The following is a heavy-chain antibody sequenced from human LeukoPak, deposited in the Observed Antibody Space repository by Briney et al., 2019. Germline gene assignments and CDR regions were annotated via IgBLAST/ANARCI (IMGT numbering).Heavy chain of an antibody. D-gene: IGHD3-22*01. CDR3: ARDDSSGYYPNYYFDY. Sequence: GRSLRLSCAASGFTFSSYAMHWVRQAPGKGLEWVAVISYDGSNKYYADSVRGRFTISRDNSKNTLYLQMNSLRAEDTAVYYCARDDSSGYYPNYYFDYWGQGTLVTVSS. CDR1: GFTFSSYA. CDR2: ISYDGSNK. V-gene: IGHV3-30-3*01. J-gene: IGHJ4*02.